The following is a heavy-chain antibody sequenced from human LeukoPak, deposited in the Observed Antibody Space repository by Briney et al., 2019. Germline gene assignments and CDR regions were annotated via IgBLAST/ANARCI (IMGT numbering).Heavy chain of an antibody. CDR2: ISGSGGST. D-gene: IGHD5-12*01. J-gene: IGHJ6*02. V-gene: IGHV3-23*01. CDR3: ARDLCCSGYEYYYYGMDV. Sequence: GGSLRLSCAASGFTFSSYAMSWVRQAPGKGLEWVSAISGSGGSTYYADSVKGRFTISRDNSKNTLYLQMNSLRAEDTAVYYCARDLCCSGYEYYYYGMDVWGQGTTVTVSS. CDR1: GFTFSSYA.